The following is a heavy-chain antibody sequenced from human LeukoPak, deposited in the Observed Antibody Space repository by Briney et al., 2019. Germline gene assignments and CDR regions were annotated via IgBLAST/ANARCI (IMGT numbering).Heavy chain of an antibody. CDR3: ARAPWEVLDNFDY. D-gene: IGHD1-26*01. Sequence: ASVKVSCKASGYTFTSYDINWVRQATGQGLEWMGWMNPNSGNTGYAQKFQGRVTMTRNTSISTAYMELSSLRSEDTAVYYCARAPWEVLDNFDYWGQGTLVTVSS. J-gene: IGHJ4*02. CDR2: MNPNSGNT. CDR1: GYTFTSYD. V-gene: IGHV1-8*01.